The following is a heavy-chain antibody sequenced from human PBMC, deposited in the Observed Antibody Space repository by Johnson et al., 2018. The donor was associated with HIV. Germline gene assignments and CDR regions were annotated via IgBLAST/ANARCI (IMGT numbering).Heavy chain of an antibody. D-gene: IGHD3-10*01. CDR3: AKGLRPYGSGPSDAFDI. J-gene: IGHJ3*02. Sequence: VQLVESGGGLVQPGGSLRLSCAASGFTFSSYWMHWVRQGPGKGLVWVSRINGDGSGITYADSVKGRFTISRDNSKNTLYLQMNSLRAEDTAVYYCAKGLRPYGSGPSDAFDIWGQGTMVTVSS. V-gene: IGHV3-74*02. CDR2: INGDGSGI. CDR1: GFTFSSYW.